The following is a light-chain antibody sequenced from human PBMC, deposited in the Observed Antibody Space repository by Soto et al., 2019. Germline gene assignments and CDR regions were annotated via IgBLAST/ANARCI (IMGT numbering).Light chain of an antibody. CDR2: AAS. CDR1: RSFASSY. J-gene: IGKJ2*01. Sequence: IVLTQSPVTLSLSPGERATLSCRASRSFASSYLGWYQQKPGQPPRLLIYAASTGATGVPDRFSGSGSATDFTLTISRLEPEDSAVYYCHHYDASPPYTFGQGTKVDI. CDR3: HHYDASPPYT. V-gene: IGKV3-20*01.